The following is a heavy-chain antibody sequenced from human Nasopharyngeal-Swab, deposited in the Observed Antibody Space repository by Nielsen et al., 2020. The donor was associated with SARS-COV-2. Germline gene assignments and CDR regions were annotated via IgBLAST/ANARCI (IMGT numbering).Heavy chain of an antibody. V-gene: IGHV1-69*10. D-gene: IGHD3-10*01. Sequence: SVKVSCKASGGTFSSYAISWVRQAPGQGLEWMGGIIPILGIANYAQKFQGRVTITADKSTSTAYMELSSLRSEDTAVYYCARDKRHHRSHYHYYYYMDVWGKGTTVTVPS. J-gene: IGHJ6*03. CDR1: GGTFSSYA. CDR2: IIPILGIA. CDR3: ARDKRHHRSHYHYYYYMDV.